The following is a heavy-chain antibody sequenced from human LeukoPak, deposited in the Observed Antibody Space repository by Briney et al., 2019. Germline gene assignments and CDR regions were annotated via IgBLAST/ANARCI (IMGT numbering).Heavy chain of an antibody. CDR3: ARGSGGTYLSLDY. J-gene: IGHJ4*02. Sequence: SETLSLTCSVSGDSISSYYWLWIRQPPRKGLEWIVYIYYSGSTNYNPSLKSRVTISVDTSKNQFSLKLSSVTAADTAVYYCARGSGGTYLSLDYWGQGTLVTVSS. CDR1: GDSISSYY. V-gene: IGHV4-59*01. CDR2: IYYSGST. D-gene: IGHD1-26*01.